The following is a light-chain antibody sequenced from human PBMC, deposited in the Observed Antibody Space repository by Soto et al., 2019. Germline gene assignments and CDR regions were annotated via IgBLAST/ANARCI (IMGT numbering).Light chain of an antibody. Sequence: QSVLTQPPSASGTPGQRVTISCSGSSSNIGSNTVNWYQQLPGTAPKLLSYSNNQRPSGVPDRVSGSKSGTSASLAISGLQSEDEADYYCAAWDDSLNALFGTGTKLTVL. V-gene: IGLV1-44*01. CDR3: AAWDDSLNAL. J-gene: IGLJ1*01. CDR1: SSNIGSNT. CDR2: SNN.